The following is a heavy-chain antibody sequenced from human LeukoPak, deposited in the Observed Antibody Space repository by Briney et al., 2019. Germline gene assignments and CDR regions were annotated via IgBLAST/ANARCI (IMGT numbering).Heavy chain of an antibody. CDR1: GFTFSSYA. Sequence: PGGSLRLSCAASGFTFSSYAMSWVRQAPGKGLEWVSAISGSGGSTYYADSVKGRFTISRDNSKNMLYLQMNSLRAEDTAVYYCAKDTDYYGSGSYSDPWGQGTLVTVSS. CDR3: AKDTDYYGSGSYSDP. V-gene: IGHV3-23*01. D-gene: IGHD3-10*01. CDR2: ISGSGGST. J-gene: IGHJ5*02.